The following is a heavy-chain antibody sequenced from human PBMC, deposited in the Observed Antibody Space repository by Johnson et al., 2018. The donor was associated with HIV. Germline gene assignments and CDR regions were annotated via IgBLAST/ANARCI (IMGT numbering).Heavy chain of an antibody. D-gene: IGHD5-24*01. Sequence: VQLVESGGGLVQPGGSLRLSCAASGFTFRSYWMSWVRQAPGKGLEWVANIKHDGSETYYVDSVKGRFTISRDNATNSLYLQMNSLRAEDTAVYYWARDLRWSYDALDSWGQGTMVTVSS. J-gene: IGHJ3*02. V-gene: IGHV3-7*01. CDR2: IKHDGSET. CDR1: GFTFRSYW. CDR3: ARDLRWSYDALDS.